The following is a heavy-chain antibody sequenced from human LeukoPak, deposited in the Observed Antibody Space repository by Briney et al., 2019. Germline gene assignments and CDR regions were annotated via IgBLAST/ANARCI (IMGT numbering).Heavy chain of an antibody. CDR1: GFTFSSYA. Sequence: GGSLRLSCAASGFTFSSYAMSWVRQAPGKGLEWVSDISGSGGSTFYADSVKGRFIVSRDNSKNTLYLQMNSLRAEDTAVYYCARWSGEYYYGSGSYAYYYYGMDVWGQGTTVTVSS. CDR3: ARWSGEYYYGSGSYAYYYYGMDV. CDR2: ISGSGGST. D-gene: IGHD3-10*01. J-gene: IGHJ6*02. V-gene: IGHV3-23*01.